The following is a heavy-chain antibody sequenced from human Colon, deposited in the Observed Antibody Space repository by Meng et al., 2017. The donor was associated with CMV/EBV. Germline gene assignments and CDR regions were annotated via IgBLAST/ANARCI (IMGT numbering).Heavy chain of an antibody. V-gene: IGHV3-23*01. D-gene: IGHD2-15*01. CDR1: GFSFSSFA. Sequence: GESLKISCAGSGFSFSSFAISWVRQAPGKGLEWVSLIRDTGARTYYADSAKGRFTISRDNSKNALFLEMNSLRAEDTAVYYCAILAVAAAGNAFDIWGQGTMVTVSS. J-gene: IGHJ3*02. CDR2: IRDTGART. CDR3: AILAVAAAGNAFDI.